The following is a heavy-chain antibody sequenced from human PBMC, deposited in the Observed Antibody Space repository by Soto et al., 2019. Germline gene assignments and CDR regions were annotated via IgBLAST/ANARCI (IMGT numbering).Heavy chain of an antibody. CDR2: IYYSGST. Sequence: SETLSLTCTVSGGSISSYYWSWIRQPPGKGLEWIGYIYYSGSTNYNPSLKSRVTISVDTSKNQFSLKLSSVTAADTAVYYCARGSVAYYDSSGYSHWGHATLVTVSS. J-gene: IGHJ4*01. CDR1: GGSISSYY. V-gene: IGHV4-59*01. D-gene: IGHD3-22*01. CDR3: ARGSVAYYDSSGYSH.